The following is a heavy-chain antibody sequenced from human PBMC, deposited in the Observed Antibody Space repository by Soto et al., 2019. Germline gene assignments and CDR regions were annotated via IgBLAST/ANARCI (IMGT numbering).Heavy chain of an antibody. CDR1: GFAFSNFA. Sequence: DVQLLESGGGLMQPGGSLRLSCAASGFAFSNFAVNWVRRAPGRGLEWVSAISAAGGSTYYADAVKGRFTISSDNSKNTLYLHISSLRAEDSAIYYCAKAESCSSGGCCAIFYFWGQGTLVTVSS. CDR2: ISAAGGST. CDR3: AKAESCSSGGCCAIFYF. D-gene: IGHD2-15*01. J-gene: IGHJ4*02. V-gene: IGHV3-23*01.